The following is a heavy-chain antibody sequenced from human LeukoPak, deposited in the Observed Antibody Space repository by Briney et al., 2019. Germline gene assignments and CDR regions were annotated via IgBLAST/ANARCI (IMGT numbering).Heavy chain of an antibody. CDR3: ARDRGYTYGHPLDY. CDR1: GFTFSTYA. V-gene: IGHV3-30*03. Sequence: GGSLRLSCAASGFTFSTYAIHWVRQAPGKGLEWVSVISYDGSNKYYADSVKGRFTISRDNSKNTLYLQMNSLRPEDTAVYYCARDRGYTYGHPLDYWGQGTLVTVSS. D-gene: IGHD5-18*01. J-gene: IGHJ4*02. CDR2: ISYDGSNK.